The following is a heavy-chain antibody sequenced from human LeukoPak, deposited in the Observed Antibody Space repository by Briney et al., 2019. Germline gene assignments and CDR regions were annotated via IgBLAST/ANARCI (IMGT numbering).Heavy chain of an antibody. D-gene: IGHD5-12*01. V-gene: IGHV1-69*04. Sequence: SVKVSCKYSGGSFSTYAVNWVRQAPGQGLEWMGRLIPVLGMSHYAQGFQGRVTLTADRSTNTAYMELDRLTSDDTAVYFCARDRGGGFDLAFFDHWGQGTLVTVSS. CDR2: LIPVLGMS. CDR1: GGSFSTYA. J-gene: IGHJ4*02. CDR3: ARDRGGGFDLAFFDH.